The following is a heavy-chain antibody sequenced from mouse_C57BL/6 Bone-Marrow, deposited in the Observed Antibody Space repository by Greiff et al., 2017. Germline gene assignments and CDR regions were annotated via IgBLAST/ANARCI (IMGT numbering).Heavy chain of an antibody. Sequence: QVHVKQSGPELVKPGASVKLSCKASGYTFTSYDINWVKQRPGQGLEWIGWIYPRDGSTKYNEKFKGKATLTVDTSSSTAYMELHSLTSEDSAVYFCASYYSNYEGYFDVWGTGTTVTVSS. J-gene: IGHJ1*03. D-gene: IGHD2-5*01. CDR2: IYPRDGST. CDR1: GYTFTSYD. CDR3: ASYYSNYEGYFDV. V-gene: IGHV1-85*01.